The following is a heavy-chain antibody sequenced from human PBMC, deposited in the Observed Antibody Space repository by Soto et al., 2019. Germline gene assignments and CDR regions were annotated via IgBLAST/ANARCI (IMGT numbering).Heavy chain of an antibody. CDR3: ASEGDCSGGSCYMDY. D-gene: IGHD2-15*01. V-gene: IGHV3-30-3*01. Sequence: QVQLVESGGGVVQPGRSLRLSCAASGFTFSSYAMHWVRQAPGKGLEWVAVISYDGSNKYYADSVKGRFTISRDNSKNTLYLQMNSLRAEDTAVYYCASEGDCSGGSCYMDYWGQGTLVTVSS. CDR1: GFTFSSYA. J-gene: IGHJ4*02. CDR2: ISYDGSNK.